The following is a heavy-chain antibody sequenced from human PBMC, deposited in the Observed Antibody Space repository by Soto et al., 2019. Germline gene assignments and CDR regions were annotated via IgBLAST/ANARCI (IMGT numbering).Heavy chain of an antibody. CDR2: MNPNSGNT. Sequence: GASVKVSCKASGYTFTSYDINWVRQATGQGLEWMGWMNPNSGNTGYAQKFQGRVTITRNTSRSTAYMELSSLRTEGTAVYYCARGGEGRYSGYEWVSTEDAFDIWGQGLMVT. D-gene: IGHD5-12*01. J-gene: IGHJ3*02. CDR1: GYTFTSYD. V-gene: IGHV1-8*01. CDR3: ARGGEGRYSGYEWVSTEDAFDI.